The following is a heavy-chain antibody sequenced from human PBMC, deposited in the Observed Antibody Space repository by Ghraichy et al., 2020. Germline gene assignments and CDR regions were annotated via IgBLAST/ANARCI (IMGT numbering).Heavy chain of an antibody. V-gene: IGHV3-30-3*01. D-gene: IGHD1-26*01. CDR1: GFTFSSYA. CDR2: ISYDGSNK. Sequence: GGSLRLSCAASGFTFSSYAMHWVRQAPGKGLEWVAVISYDGSNKYYADSVKGRFTISRDNSKNTLYLQMNSLRAEDTAVYYCASGVGATLDFDYWGQGTLVTVSS. CDR3: ASGVGATLDFDY. J-gene: IGHJ4*02.